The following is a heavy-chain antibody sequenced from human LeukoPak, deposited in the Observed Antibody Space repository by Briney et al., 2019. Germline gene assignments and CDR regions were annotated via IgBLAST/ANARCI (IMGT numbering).Heavy chain of an antibody. Sequence: SETLSLTCAVYGGSFSGYYWSWIRQPPGKGLEWIGEINHSGSTNYNPSLKSRVTISVDTSKNQFSLKLSSVTAADTAVYYCARGEFWSGYCQLDYWGQGTLVTVSS. D-gene: IGHD3-3*01. V-gene: IGHV4-34*01. CDR3: ARGEFWSGYCQLDY. CDR2: INHSGST. CDR1: GGSFSGYY. J-gene: IGHJ4*02.